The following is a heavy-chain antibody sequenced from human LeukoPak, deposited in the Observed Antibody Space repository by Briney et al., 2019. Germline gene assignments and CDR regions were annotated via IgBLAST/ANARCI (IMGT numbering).Heavy chain of an antibody. J-gene: IGHJ3*02. D-gene: IGHD3-10*01. CDR3: ARDRLVRGVINHDAFDI. V-gene: IGHV4-31*03. Sequence: SQTLSLTCTVSGGYITTDGYYWSWIRQHPAKGLEWIGYIYYSGTTYYNPSLKSRVTISADMSKTQFSLRLTSVTAADTAVYYCARDRLVRGVINHDAFDIWGPGTVVTVSS. CDR2: IYYSGTT. CDR1: GGYITTDGYY.